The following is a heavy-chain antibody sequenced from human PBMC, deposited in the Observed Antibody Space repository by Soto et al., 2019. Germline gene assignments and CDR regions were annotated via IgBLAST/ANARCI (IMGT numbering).Heavy chain of an antibody. CDR2: IYYSGST. CDR1: GGSISSGGYY. CDR3: ARGQGAAAGTFFSGMDV. J-gene: IGHJ6*02. Sequence: SETLSLTCTVSGGSISSGGYYWSWIRQHPGKGLEWIGYIYYSGSTYYNPSLKSRVTISVDTSKNQFSLKLSSVTAADTALYYCARGQGAAAGTFFSGMDVWGQGTTVTVSS. V-gene: IGHV4-31*03. D-gene: IGHD6-13*01.